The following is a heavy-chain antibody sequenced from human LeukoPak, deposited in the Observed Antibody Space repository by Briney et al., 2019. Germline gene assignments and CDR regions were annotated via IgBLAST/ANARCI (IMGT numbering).Heavy chain of an antibody. Sequence: EASVKVSCKASGYTFTGYYMHWVRQAPGQGLEWMGWINPNSGGTNYAQKFQGRVTMTRDTSIGTAYMELSRLRSDDTAVYYCARGIAAAPLWLPLGYWGQGTLVTVSS. CDR3: ARGIAAAPLWLPLGY. J-gene: IGHJ4*02. V-gene: IGHV1-2*02. CDR2: INPNSGGT. D-gene: IGHD6-13*01. CDR1: GYTFTGYY.